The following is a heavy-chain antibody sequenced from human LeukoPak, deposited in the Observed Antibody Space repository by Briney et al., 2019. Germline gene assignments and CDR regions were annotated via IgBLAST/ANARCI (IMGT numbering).Heavy chain of an antibody. V-gene: IGHV3-48*03. CDR3: AKDNGHSSGYQAPGA. D-gene: IGHD3-22*01. Sequence: GGSLRLSCAASGFTFSSYEMNWVRQAPGKGLEWVSYISSSGSTIYYADSVKGRFTISRDNSKNTLYLQMNSLRAEDTAVYYCAKDNGHSSGYQAPGAWGQGTLVTVSS. CDR1: GFTFSSYE. CDR2: ISSSGSTI. J-gene: IGHJ5*02.